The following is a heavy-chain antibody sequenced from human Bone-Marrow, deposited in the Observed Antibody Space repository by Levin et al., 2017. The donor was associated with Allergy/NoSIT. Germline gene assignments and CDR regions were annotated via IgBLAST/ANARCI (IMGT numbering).Heavy chain of an antibody. D-gene: IGHD3-3*01. CDR2: VKQDGSET. V-gene: IGHV3-7*01. Sequence: GGSLRLSCEASGFTFTRYWMTWVRQAPGKGLEWVANVKQDGSETHYVDSVKGRFTISRDNAKKSVFLQMRSLRAEDTGIYYCARNVHYSFWSGFLYWGQGARITVSS. CDR3: ARNVHYSFWSGFLY. J-gene: IGHJ4*02. CDR1: GFTFTRYW.